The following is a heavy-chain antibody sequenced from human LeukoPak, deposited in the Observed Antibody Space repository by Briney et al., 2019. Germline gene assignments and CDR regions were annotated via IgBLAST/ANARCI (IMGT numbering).Heavy chain of an antibody. Sequence: TSETLSLTCAVYGGSFSGYYWSWIRQPPGKGLEWIGEINHSGSTNYNPSLKSRVTISVDTSKNQFSLKLSSVTAADTAVYYCARGPFLPLLHDYVWGSYRFGYFDYWGQGTLVTVSS. CDR2: INHSGST. CDR3: ARGPFLPLLHDYVWGSYRFGYFDY. V-gene: IGHV4-34*01. CDR1: GGSFSGYY. J-gene: IGHJ4*02. D-gene: IGHD3-16*02.